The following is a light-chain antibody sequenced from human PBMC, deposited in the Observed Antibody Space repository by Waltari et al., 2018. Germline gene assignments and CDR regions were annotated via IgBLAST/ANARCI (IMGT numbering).Light chain of an antibody. CDR2: DAS. J-gene: IGKJ2*01. Sequence: EAMMTQSPATLPVSPGARATLSCRASQSVSNNVAWFQQKPGQAPSLLIYDASTRATGVPARFSGSGSGTEFTLTISSLQTEDFAVYYCQQYNNWPLYTFGQGTKLEIK. CDR3: QQYNNWPLYT. V-gene: IGKV3-15*01. CDR1: QSVSNN.